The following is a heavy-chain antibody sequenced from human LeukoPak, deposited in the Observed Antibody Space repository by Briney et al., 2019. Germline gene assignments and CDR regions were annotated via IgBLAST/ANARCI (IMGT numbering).Heavy chain of an antibody. Sequence: FQGRVTMTRDTSISTAYMEVSTLRSDDTAVFYCARARSDDYSAFDIWGQGTMVTVSS. J-gene: IGHJ3*02. CDR3: ARARSDDYSAFDI. V-gene: IGHV1-2*02. D-gene: IGHD4-11*01.